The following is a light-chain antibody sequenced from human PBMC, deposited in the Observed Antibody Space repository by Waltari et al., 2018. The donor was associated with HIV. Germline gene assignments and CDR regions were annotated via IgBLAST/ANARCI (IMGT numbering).Light chain of an antibody. Sequence: VLTQSPNVLSLSPGERAPTPCRARQFVRNDYLAWYQQRPGQAPRLLVYGASLRAGDVPGRFSGSGSGTDFTLTVASLEPEDFVTYFCHLYVDSVWTFGRGTRV. CDR2: GAS. J-gene: IGKJ5*01. V-gene: IGKV3-20*01. CDR1: QFVRNDY. CDR3: HLYVDSVWT.